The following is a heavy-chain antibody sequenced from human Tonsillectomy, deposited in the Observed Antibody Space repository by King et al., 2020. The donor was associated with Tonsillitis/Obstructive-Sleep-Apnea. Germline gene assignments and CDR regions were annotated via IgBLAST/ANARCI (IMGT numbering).Heavy chain of an antibody. V-gene: IGHV4-39*01. J-gene: IGHJ3*02. Sequence: LQLQESGPGLVKPSETLSLSCSVYGDSISSTGYFWGWIRQPPGKGLEWIGSIYQSGSTYYNPSLKSLVTISVDRSKNQFSLNLRSVTAADTALYYCAGRSMKEVVINDSFDIWGQGTMVIVS. CDR1: GDSISSTGYF. D-gene: IGHD2-2*01. CDR3: AGRSMKEVVINDSFDI. CDR2: IYQSGST.